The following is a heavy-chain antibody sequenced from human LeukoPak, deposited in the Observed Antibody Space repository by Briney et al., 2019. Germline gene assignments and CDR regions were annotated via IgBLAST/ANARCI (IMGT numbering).Heavy chain of an antibody. CDR2: IYHSGST. Sequence: SQTLSLTCTVSGGSISSGGYYWSWIRQPPGKGLEWIGYIYHSGSTYYNPSLKSRVTISVDTSKNQFSLKLSSVTAADTAVYYCARTSVTDTPYWYFDLWGRGTLVTVSS. CDR3: ARTSVTDTPYWYFDL. D-gene: IGHD4-17*01. J-gene: IGHJ2*01. V-gene: IGHV4-30-2*01. CDR1: GGSISSGGYY.